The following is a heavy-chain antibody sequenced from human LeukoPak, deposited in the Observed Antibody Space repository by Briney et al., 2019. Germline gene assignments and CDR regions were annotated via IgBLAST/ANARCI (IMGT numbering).Heavy chain of an antibody. CDR3: ARRGTSRSSYYFDY. V-gene: IGHV3-48*03. CDR1: GFTFSSYE. Sequence: GSLRLSCAASGFTFSSYEMNWVRQAPGKGLEWVSYISTSASTIYYADSVKGRFTSSRDNAKNSLYLQMNSLRAEDTAVCYCARRGTSRSSYYFDYWGQGTLVTVSS. CDR2: ISTSASTI. J-gene: IGHJ4*02.